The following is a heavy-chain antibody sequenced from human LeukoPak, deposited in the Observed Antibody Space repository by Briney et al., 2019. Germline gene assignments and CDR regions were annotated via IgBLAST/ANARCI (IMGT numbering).Heavy chain of an antibody. CDR3: ARWPSYYFDY. Sequence: PSETLSFTCAVYGGSFSGYYWSWIRQPPGKGLEWIGEINHSGSTYYNPSLKSRVTISVDTSTNQFSLKLSSVTAADTAVYYCARWPSYYFDYWGQGTLVTVSS. CDR1: GGSFSGYY. V-gene: IGHV4-34*01. CDR2: INHSGST. J-gene: IGHJ4*02.